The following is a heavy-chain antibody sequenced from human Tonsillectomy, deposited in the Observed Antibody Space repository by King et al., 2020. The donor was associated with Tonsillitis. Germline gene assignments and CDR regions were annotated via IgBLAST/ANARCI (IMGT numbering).Heavy chain of an antibody. CDR1: GFTFSSYA. V-gene: IGHV3-30-3*01. J-gene: IGHJ4*02. Sequence: VQLVESGGGVVQPGRSLRLSCAASGFTFSSYAMHWVRQAPGKGLEWVAVISYDGSNKFYADSVKGRFTISRDNSKNTLYLQMNSLRAEDTAVYYCARAGSSWHPFDYWGQGTLVTVSS. D-gene: IGHD6-13*01. CDR3: ARAGSSWHPFDY. CDR2: ISYDGSNK.